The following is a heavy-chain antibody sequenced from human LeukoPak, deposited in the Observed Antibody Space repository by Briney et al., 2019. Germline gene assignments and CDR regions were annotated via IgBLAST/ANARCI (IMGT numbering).Heavy chain of an antibody. V-gene: IGHV3-30*02. J-gene: IGHJ4*02. CDR3: AKAGDYSDGNCYYRFDY. CDR2: IRSDGSDK. D-gene: IGHD3-22*01. Sequence: GGSLRLSCAASGFTFSNYGIHWVRQAPGKGLEWVALIRSDGSDKYYADSVKGRFTISRDNSRNTLYLQMTSLRADDTAVYYCAKAGDYSDGNCYYRFDYWGQGTLVTVSS. CDR1: GFTFSNYG.